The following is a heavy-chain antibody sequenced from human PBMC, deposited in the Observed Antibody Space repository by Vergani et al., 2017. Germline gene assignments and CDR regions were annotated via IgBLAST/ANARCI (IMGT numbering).Heavy chain of an antibody. J-gene: IGHJ4*02. CDR1: GFTVSSNY. V-gene: IGHV3-66*02. D-gene: IGHD3-22*01. Sequence: VQLVESGGGLVQPGGSLRLSCAASGFTVSSNYMSWVRQAPGKGLEWVSVIYSGGSTYYADSVKGRFTISRDNSKNTLYLQMNSLRAEDTAVYYCARSVTMNSFIDYWGQGTLVTVSS. CDR2: IYSGGST. CDR3: ARSVTMNSFIDY.